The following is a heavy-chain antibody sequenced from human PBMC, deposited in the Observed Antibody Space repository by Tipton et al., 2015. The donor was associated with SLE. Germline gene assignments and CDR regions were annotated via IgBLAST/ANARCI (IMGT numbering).Heavy chain of an antibody. CDR2: ISGSGDSI. V-gene: IGHV3-23*01. CDR3: AKGKGITMVRGVTSSFDY. J-gene: IGHJ4*02. CDR1: GFPFSSFG. Sequence: SLRLSCAASGFPFSSFGMSWVRQAPGRGLEWVLSISGSGDSIYQADSVKGRFTIARDNSKNTLYLQMNSLRAEDTAVYYCAKGKGITMVRGVTSSFDYWGQGTLVTVSS. D-gene: IGHD3-10*01.